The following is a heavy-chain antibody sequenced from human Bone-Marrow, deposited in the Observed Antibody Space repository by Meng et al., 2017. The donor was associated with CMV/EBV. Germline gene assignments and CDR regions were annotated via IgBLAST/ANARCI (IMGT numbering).Heavy chain of an antibody. V-gene: IGHV3-20*04. CDR2: INWNGGST. CDR1: GFTFDDYG. CDR3: ARENSSGWYYFDY. J-gene: IGHJ4*02. Sequence: GESLKISCAASGFTFDDYGMSWVRQAPGKGLEWVSGINWNGGSTGYADSVKGRFTISRDNAKNSLYLQMNSPRAEDTALYYCARENSSGWYYFDYWGQGTLVTVSS. D-gene: IGHD6-19*01.